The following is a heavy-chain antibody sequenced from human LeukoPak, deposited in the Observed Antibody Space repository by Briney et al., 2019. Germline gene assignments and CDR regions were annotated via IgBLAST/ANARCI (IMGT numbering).Heavy chain of an antibody. D-gene: IGHD2-15*01. CDR3: ARDRDCSGGSCYGNAFDI. V-gene: IGHV4-39*07. Sequence: SETLSLTCTVSGVSISSSNSYWGWIRQPPGKGLEWIGSIYYSGSTYYNPSLKSRVTISVDTSKNQFSLKLSSVTAADTAVYYCARDRDCSGGSCYGNAFDIWGQGTMVTVSS. CDR1: GVSISSSNSY. J-gene: IGHJ3*02. CDR2: IYYSGST.